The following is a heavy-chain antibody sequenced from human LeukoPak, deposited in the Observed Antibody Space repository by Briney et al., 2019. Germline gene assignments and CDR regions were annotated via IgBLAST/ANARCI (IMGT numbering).Heavy chain of an antibody. CDR3: ATVGYCSSTSCPSSPDAFDI. D-gene: IGHD2-2*03. J-gene: IGHJ3*02. Sequence: PSQTLSLTCTVSGGSISSGDYYWSWIRQPPGKGLEWIGYIYYSGSTYYNPSLKSRVTISVDTSKNQFSLKLSSVTAADTAVYYCATVGYCSSTSCPSSPDAFDIWGQGTMVTVSS. CDR1: GGSISSGDYY. CDR2: IYYSGST. V-gene: IGHV4-30-4*01.